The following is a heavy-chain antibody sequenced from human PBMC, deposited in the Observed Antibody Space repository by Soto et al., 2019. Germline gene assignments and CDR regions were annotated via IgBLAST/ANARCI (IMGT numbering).Heavy chain of an antibody. CDR3: AREGPAHYYYYGMDV. CDR2: ISGYNGNT. Sequence: QVQLVQSRGEVKKPGASVKVSCKTSGYSFTTYGISWVRQAPGQGLEWMGWISGYNGNTNYAQKLKGRLTMTTDTSTSTANMELRTRTSDDTAVYYCAREGPAHYYYYGMDVWGQGSTVTVSS. J-gene: IGHJ6*02. CDR1: GYSFTTYG. V-gene: IGHV1-18*01.